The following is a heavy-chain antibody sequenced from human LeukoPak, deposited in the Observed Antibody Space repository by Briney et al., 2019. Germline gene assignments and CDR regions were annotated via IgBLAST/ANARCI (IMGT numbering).Heavy chain of an antibody. CDR1: RGSISSSSYY. CDR2: IYYSGST. D-gene: IGHD3-16*01. Sequence: SETLSLTCTVSRGSISSSSYYWGWIRQPPGKGLEWIGSIYYSGSTYYNPSLKSRVTISVDTSKNQFSLKLSSVTAADTAVYYCAVLIPTIDYWGQGTLVTVSS. V-gene: IGHV4-39*07. CDR3: AVLIPTIDY. J-gene: IGHJ4*02.